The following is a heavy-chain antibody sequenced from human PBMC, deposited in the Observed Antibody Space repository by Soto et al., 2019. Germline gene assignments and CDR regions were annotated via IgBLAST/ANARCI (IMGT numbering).Heavy chain of an antibody. CDR1: GGSFSGYY. Sequence: SETLSLTCAVYGGSFSGYYWSWIRQPPGKGLEWIGSIYHSGTTYYNPSLKSRVTISVDTSKNLFSLKLSSVTAADTAVYYCARLEGAPFYFDYWGQGTLVTVSS. CDR2: IYHSGTT. V-gene: IGHV4-34*01. J-gene: IGHJ4*02. D-gene: IGHD3-16*01. CDR3: ARLEGAPFYFDY.